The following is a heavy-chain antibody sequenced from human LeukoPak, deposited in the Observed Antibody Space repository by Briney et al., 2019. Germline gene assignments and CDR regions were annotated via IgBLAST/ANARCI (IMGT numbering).Heavy chain of an antibody. CDR3: AREYCGGDCHFDY. V-gene: IGHV1-69*13. D-gene: IGHD2-21*02. Sequence: AASVKVSCKASGGTFSSYAISWVRQAPGQGLEWMGGIIPIFGTANYAQKFQGRVTITADESTSTAYMGLSSLRSEDTAVYYCAREYCGGDCHFDYWGQGTLVTVSS. CDR2: IIPIFGTA. J-gene: IGHJ4*02. CDR1: GGTFSSYA.